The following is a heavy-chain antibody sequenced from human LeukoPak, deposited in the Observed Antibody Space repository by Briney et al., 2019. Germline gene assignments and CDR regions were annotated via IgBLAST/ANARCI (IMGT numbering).Heavy chain of an antibody. CDR3: ARAYFDY. J-gene: IGHJ4*02. Sequence: PGGSLRLSCAAPGFTLSSYWMSWVRQAPGKGLEWVANIKQDGSEKYYVDSVKGRFTISRDNAKNSLYLQMNSLRAEDTAVYYCARAYFDYWGQGTLVTVSS. CDR2: IKQDGSEK. CDR1: GFTLSSYW. V-gene: IGHV3-7*04.